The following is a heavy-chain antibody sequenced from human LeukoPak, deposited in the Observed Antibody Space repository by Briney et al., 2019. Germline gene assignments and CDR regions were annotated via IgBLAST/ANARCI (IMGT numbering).Heavy chain of an antibody. J-gene: IGHJ3*02. Sequence: GSLRLSCAASRFTFSSYSFNWVRQAPGKGLEWVSSISSSIGYIHHADSVKGRVTISRDNAKNSAHLQMNSLRVEDTAIYYCARLYCGGDCDAFDIWGQGTMVTVSS. CDR1: RFTFSSYS. CDR2: ISSSIGYI. CDR3: ARLYCGGDCDAFDI. D-gene: IGHD2-21*02. V-gene: IGHV3-21*01.